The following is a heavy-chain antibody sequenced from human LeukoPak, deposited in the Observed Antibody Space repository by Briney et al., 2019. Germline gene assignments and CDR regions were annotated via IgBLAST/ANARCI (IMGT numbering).Heavy chain of an antibody. CDR1: GGSISSHY. D-gene: IGHD3-16*01. J-gene: IGHJ3*01. Sequence: SETLSLTCTVSGGSISSHYWSWLRQPPGKGLEWAGYIYNSRSTNYNPSLQSRVTISLDKSTNQFSLHLTSVTAADTAVYFWARDDYSGFDAFDVWGQGTVVTVSS. CDR3: ARDDYSGFDAFDV. CDR2: IYNSRST. V-gene: IGHV4-59*08.